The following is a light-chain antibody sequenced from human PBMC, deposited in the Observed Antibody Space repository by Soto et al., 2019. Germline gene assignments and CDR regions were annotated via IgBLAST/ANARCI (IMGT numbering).Light chain of an antibody. J-gene: IGKJ3*01. Sequence: DIQMTQSPSTLSGSVGDRVTITCRASQDISNYLVWYQQKPGKAPKPLIYAASTLQSGVPSRFSGSGSGTEFTLTISSLQPEDFATYYCQQLNSYPLTFGPGTKVDIK. CDR2: AAS. V-gene: IGKV1-9*01. CDR3: QQLNSYPLT. CDR1: QDISNY.